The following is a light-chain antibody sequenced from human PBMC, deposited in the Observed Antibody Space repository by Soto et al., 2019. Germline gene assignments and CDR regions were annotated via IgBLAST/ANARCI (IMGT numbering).Light chain of an antibody. CDR1: SSDVGGYNY. V-gene: IGLV2-14*01. Sequence: QSALTQPASVSGSHGQSITISCIGTSSDVGGYNYVSWYQQHPGKAPKLMIYDVSNRPSGVSNRFSGSKSGNTASLTISGLQAEDEADYYCSSYTSSSTLYVFGTGTKVTVL. CDR2: DVS. CDR3: SSYTSSSTLYV. J-gene: IGLJ1*01.